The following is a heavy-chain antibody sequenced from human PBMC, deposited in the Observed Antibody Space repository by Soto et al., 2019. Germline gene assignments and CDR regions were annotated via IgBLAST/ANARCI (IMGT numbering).Heavy chain of an antibody. CDR2: IYWDDDK. V-gene: IGHV2-5*02. D-gene: IGHD3-10*01. J-gene: IGHJ4*02. CDR1: GFSLTTSGGG. Sequence: QITLKESGPTLVRPTQTLTLTCTFSGFSLTTSGGGVGWIRQPPGKALEWLAVIYWDDDKRYSSSLKSRLTITRDTSKDHVVLTLTNMDPVDTATYYCAHHPYYGLGSYSFDYWGQGTLVTVAS. CDR3: AHHPYYGLGSYSFDY.